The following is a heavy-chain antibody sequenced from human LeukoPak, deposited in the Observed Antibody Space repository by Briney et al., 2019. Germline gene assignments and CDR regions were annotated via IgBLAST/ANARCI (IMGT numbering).Heavy chain of an antibody. J-gene: IGHJ6*02. CDR2: INHSGST. V-gene: IGHV4-34*01. D-gene: IGHD3-22*01. CDR1: GGSFSGNY. Sequence: PSETLSLTCAVYGGSFSGNYWSWIRQPLGKGLEWIGEINHSGSTNYNPSLKSRVTISVDTSKNQFSLKLSSVTAADTAVYYCARGGYSSGYYYGYYYYGMDVWGQGTTVTVSS. CDR3: ARGGYSSGYYYGYYYYGMDV.